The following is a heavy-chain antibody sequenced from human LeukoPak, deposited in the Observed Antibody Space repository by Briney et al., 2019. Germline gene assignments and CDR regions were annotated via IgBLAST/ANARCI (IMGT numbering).Heavy chain of an antibody. CDR1: GFTFISYW. CDR3: VRLYDDYTNGHFDS. Sequence: PGGSLRLSCAASGFTFISYWMSWVRQAPGKGLEWVANIKQDGSEKYYVDSVKGRFTISRDNAKNSLYLQMNSLRAEDTAVYYCVRLYDDYTNGHFDSWGQGTLVTVSS. V-gene: IGHV3-7*01. J-gene: IGHJ4*02. D-gene: IGHD4-11*01. CDR2: IKQDGSEK.